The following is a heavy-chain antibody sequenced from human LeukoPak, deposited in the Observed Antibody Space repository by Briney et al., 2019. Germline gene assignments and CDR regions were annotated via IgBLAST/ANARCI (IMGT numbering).Heavy chain of an antibody. J-gene: IGHJ4*02. D-gene: IGHD3-10*01. CDR1: GFTFSSYG. Sequence: GGSLRLSCAASGFTFSSYGMSWVRQAPGKGLEWVSAISGSGGSTYYAGSVKGRFTISRDNSKNTLYLQMNSLRAEDTAVYYCARGYYGSGSPPGDYWGQGTLVTVSS. CDR2: ISGSGGST. V-gene: IGHV3-23*01. CDR3: ARGYYGSGSPPGDY.